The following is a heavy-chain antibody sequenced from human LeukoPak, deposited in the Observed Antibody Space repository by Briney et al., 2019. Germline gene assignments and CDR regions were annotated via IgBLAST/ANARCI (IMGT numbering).Heavy chain of an antibody. CDR1: GFTFSSYW. CDR2: INSDGSIT. J-gene: IGHJ4*02. Sequence: GGSLTLSCAASGFTFSSYWMHWVRQAPGKGLMWVSRINSDGSITNYADSVKGRFTISRDNAKNTLYLKMNSLRAKDTALYYCAIVIAVAGPATFYWGQGTLATVSS. CDR3: AIVIAVAGPATFY. V-gene: IGHV3-74*01. D-gene: IGHD6-19*01.